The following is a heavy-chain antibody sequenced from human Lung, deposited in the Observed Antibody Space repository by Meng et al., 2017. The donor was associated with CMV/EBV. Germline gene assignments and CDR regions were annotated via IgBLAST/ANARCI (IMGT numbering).Heavy chain of an antibody. J-gene: IGHJ4*02. CDR2: IYYSGST. CDR3: AREQPVRRGLDY. D-gene: IGHD6-6*01. CDR1: GGSISSGGYY. V-gene: IGHV4-31*03. Sequence: LXCTVSGGSISSGGYYWSWIRQHPGKGLEWIGYIYYSGSTYSNPSLKSRVTISVDTSKNQFSLKLSSVTAADAAVYYCAREQPVRRGLDYWGQGTLVTVSS.